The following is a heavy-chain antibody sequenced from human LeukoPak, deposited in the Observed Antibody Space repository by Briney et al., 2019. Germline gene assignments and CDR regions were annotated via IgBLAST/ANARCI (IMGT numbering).Heavy chain of an antibody. CDR2: IYYSGST. V-gene: IGHV4-59*01. J-gene: IGHJ4*02. Sequence: SETLSLTCTVSGGSISSYYWSWIRQPPGKGLEWIGYIYYSGSTNYNPSLKSRVTISVDTSKNQFSPKLSSVTAADTAVYYCARGGNVVVPAAIPFDYWGQGTLVTVSS. D-gene: IGHD2-2*02. CDR3: ARGGNVVVPAAIPFDY. CDR1: GGSISSYY.